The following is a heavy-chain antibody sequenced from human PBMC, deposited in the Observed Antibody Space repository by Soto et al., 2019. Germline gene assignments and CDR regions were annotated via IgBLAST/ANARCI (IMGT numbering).Heavy chain of an antibody. CDR1: GVSISSYY. CDR3: ARGLSENFGRYYHGMDV. CDR2: IYYSGTT. Sequence: QVQLQESGPGLVKPSETLSLTCNVSGVSISSYYWSWIRQPPGKGLEWIGYIYYSGTTNYNPSLKSRATISLVTSQNQFSLKLTSVTAADTAVYYCARGLSENFGRYYHGMDVWGLGTTVTVSS. V-gene: IGHV4-59*01. J-gene: IGHJ6*02. D-gene: IGHD1-7*01.